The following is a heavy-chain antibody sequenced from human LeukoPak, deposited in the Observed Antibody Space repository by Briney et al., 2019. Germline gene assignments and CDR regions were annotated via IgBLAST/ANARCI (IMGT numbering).Heavy chain of an antibody. J-gene: IGHJ4*02. V-gene: IGHV4-39*01. D-gene: IGHD3-9*01. CDR1: GGSISSSSYY. Sequence: SETLSLTCTVSGGSISSSSYYWGWIRQPPGKGLEWIGSIYYSGSTYYNPSLKSRVTMSVDTSKNQFSLKVSSVTAADTAVYYCARMYYDILTGYHRDGYWGQGTLVTVSS. CDR2: IYYSGST. CDR3: ARMYYDILTGYHRDGY.